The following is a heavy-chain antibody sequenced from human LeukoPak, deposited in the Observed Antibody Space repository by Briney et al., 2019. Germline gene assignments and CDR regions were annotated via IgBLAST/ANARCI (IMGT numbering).Heavy chain of an antibody. D-gene: IGHD6-6*01. CDR1: GFTFSSYW. CDR3: ARGYGSSRGWY. V-gene: IGHV3-74*01. Sequence: PGGSLRLSCAASGFTFSSYWMHWVRHAPGKGLVWVLRINSDGSSTSYADSVKGRFTISRDNAKNTLYLQMNSLRAEDTAVYYCARGYGSSRGWYWGQGTLVTVSS. J-gene: IGHJ4*02. CDR2: INSDGSST.